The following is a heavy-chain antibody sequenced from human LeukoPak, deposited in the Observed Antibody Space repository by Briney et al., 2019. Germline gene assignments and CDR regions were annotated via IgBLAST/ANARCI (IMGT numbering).Heavy chain of an antibody. CDR3: TRMGVTVPEGAGDY. CDR1: GFTFGDYA. V-gene: IGHV3-49*04. Sequence: GGSLRLSCTASGFTFGDYAMSWVRQAPGKGLEWVGSSRSKVYGGTAEYAASVKGRFTISRDESRNIAYVQMNSLKTEDTAVYYCTRMGVTVPEGAGDYWGQGTLVTVSS. D-gene: IGHD2-21*02. CDR2: SRSKVYGGTA. J-gene: IGHJ4*02.